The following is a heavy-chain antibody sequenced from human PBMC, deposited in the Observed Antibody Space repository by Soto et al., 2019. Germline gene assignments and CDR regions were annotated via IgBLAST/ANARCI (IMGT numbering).Heavy chain of an antibody. Sequence: PSETLSLTCAVYGGSISSNKWWSWFRQPPGKGLEWIGEIYHSGSTNYNPSLKSRVTISLDKSKYQFSLKLTSVTAADSAVYYCARDDHIVVVPTSLGAMDVWGQGTTVTVSS. CDR1: GGSISSNKW. CDR2: IYHSGST. CDR3: ARDDHIVVVPTSLGAMDV. D-gene: IGHD2-2*01. J-gene: IGHJ6*02. V-gene: IGHV4-4*02.